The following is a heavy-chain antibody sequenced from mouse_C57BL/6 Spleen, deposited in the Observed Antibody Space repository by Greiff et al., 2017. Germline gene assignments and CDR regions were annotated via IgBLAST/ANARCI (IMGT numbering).Heavy chain of an antibody. CDR1: GFSFNTYA. D-gene: IGHD2-4*01. Sequence: EVKLMESGGGLVQPKGSLKLSCAASGFSFNTYAMNWVRQAPGKGLEWVARIRSKSNNYATYYADSVKDRFTISRDDSESMLYLQMNNLKTEDTAMYYCVREIYYDYDGFAYWGQGTLVTVSA. CDR3: VREIYYDYDGFAY. CDR2: IRSKSNNYAT. V-gene: IGHV10-1*01. J-gene: IGHJ3*01.